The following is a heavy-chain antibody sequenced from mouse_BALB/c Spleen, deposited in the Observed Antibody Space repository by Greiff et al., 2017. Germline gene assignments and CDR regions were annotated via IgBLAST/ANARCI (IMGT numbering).Heavy chain of an antibody. J-gene: IGHJ4*01. CDR2: IYPGDGDT. Sequence: VKLVESGAELARPGASVKLSCKASGYTFTSYWMQWVKQRPGQGLEWIGAIYPGDGDTRYTQKFKGKATLTADKSSSTAYMQLSSLASEDSAVYYCARGDYYAMDYWGQGTSVTVSS. CDR1: GYTFTSYW. CDR3: ARGDYYAMDY. V-gene: IGHV1-87*01.